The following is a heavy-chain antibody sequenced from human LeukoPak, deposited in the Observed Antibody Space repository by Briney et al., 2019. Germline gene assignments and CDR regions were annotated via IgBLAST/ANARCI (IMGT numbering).Heavy chain of an antibody. D-gene: IGHD2-15*01. V-gene: IGHV4-31*03. CDR2: IYYSGST. Sequence: SQTLSLTCTVSGGSISSGGYYWSWIRQHPGQGLEWIGYIYYSGSTYYNPSLKSRVTISVDTSKNQFSLKLSSVTAADTAVYYCARVYCSGGSCYSFQYFDYWGQGTLVTVSS. CDR3: ARVYCSGGSCYSFQYFDY. CDR1: GGSISSGGYY. J-gene: IGHJ4*02.